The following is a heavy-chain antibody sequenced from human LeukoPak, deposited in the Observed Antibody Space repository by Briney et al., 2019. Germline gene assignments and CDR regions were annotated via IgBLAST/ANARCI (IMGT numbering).Heavy chain of an antibody. J-gene: IGHJ4*02. CDR2: IWYDGSNK. D-gene: IGHD4-17*01. Sequence: GGSLGLSCAASGFTFSSYGMHWVRQAPGKGLEWVAVIWYDGSNKYYADSLKDRFTISRDNSKNTLYLQMNSLRAEDTAVYYCARDQNDYGDYQLDYWGQGPLV. CDR1: GFTFSSYG. V-gene: IGHV3-33*01. CDR3: ARDQNDYGDYQLDY.